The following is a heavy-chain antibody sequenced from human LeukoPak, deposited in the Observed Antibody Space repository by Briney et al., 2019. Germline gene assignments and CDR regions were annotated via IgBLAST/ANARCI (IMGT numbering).Heavy chain of an antibody. J-gene: IGHJ4*02. CDR3: ARVPARRVVTTSAYFDY. V-gene: IGHV4-34*01. CDR1: GGSFSGYY. D-gene: IGHD2-21*02. Sequence: SETLSLTCAVYGGSFSGYYWSWIRQPPGKGLEWIGEINHSGSTNYNPSLKSRVTISVDTSKNQFSLKLSSVTAADTAVYYCARVPARRVVTTSAYFDYWGQGTLVTVSS. CDR2: INHSGST.